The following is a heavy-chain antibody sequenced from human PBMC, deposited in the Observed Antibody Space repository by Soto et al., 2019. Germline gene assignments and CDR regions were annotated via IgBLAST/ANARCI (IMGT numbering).Heavy chain of an antibody. J-gene: IGHJ4*02. CDR3: ATDHVDADY. CDR1: GYTFTSSG. CDR2: ISSYNGST. D-gene: IGHD5-18*01. V-gene: IGHV1-18*01. Sequence: QVQLVQSGAEVKKPGASVKVSCKTSGYTFTSSGISWVRQAPGQGLEWMGWISSYNGSTNYAQNLQGRVTMTTDTSTSTAYMEVRSLKSDDTPVYYCATDHVDADYWGQGTLVTVSS.